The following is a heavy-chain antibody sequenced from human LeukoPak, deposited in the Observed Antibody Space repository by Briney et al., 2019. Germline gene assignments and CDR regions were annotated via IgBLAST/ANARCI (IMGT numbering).Heavy chain of an antibody. CDR3: AKQGPGHCGSTSCYGVDY. CDR2: INTNTGNP. CDR1: GYTFTSHA. D-gene: IGHD2-2*01. Sequence: ASVKVSCKASGYTFTSHAMNWVRQAPGQGLEWMGWINTNTGNPTYAQGFTGRFVFSLDTSGSTAYLQISSLKAEDTAVYFCAKQGPGHCGSTSCYGVDYWGQGTLVTVSS. V-gene: IGHV7-4-1*02. J-gene: IGHJ4*02.